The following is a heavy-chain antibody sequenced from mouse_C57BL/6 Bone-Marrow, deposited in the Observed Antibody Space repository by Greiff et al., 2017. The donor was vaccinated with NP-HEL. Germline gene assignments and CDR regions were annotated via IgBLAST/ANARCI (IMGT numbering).Heavy chain of an antibody. Sequence: VQLKESGPGLVKPSQSLSLTCSVTGYSITSGYYWNWIRQFPGNKLEWMGYISYDGSNNYNPSLKNRISITRDTSKNQFFLKLNSVTTEDTATYYCARGRTCYGQDYWGQGTTLTVSS. D-gene: IGHD1-1*01. CDR1: GYSITSGYY. CDR3: ARGRTCYGQDY. CDR2: ISYDGSN. J-gene: IGHJ2*01. V-gene: IGHV3-6*01.